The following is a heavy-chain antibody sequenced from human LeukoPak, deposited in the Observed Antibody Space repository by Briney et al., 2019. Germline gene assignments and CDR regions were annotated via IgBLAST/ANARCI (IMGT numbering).Heavy chain of an antibody. CDR1: GYSFTSYW. J-gene: IGHJ4*02. Sequence: GESLKISCKGSGYSFTSYWIGWVRQMPGKGLEWMGIIYPGDSDTRYSPSFQGQVTISADKSISTAYLQWSSLKASDTAMYYCARPTMVRGVGPYYFDYWGQGTLVTVSS. V-gene: IGHV5-51*01. CDR2: IYPGDSDT. CDR3: ARPTMVRGVGPYYFDY. D-gene: IGHD3-10*01.